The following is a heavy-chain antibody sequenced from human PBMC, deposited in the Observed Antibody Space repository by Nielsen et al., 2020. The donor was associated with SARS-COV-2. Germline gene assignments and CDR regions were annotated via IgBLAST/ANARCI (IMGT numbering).Heavy chain of an antibody. CDR3: ARAFGSSTSDWFDP. J-gene: IGHJ5*02. V-gene: IGHV1-18*04. CDR1: GYTFTSYY. D-gene: IGHD2-2*01. Sequence: ASVKVSCNASGYTFTSYYMHWVRQAPGQGLEWMGWISAYNGNTNYAQKLQGRVTMTTDTSTSTAYMELRSLRSDDTAVYYCARAFGSSTSDWFDPWGQGTLVTVSS. CDR2: ISAYNGNT.